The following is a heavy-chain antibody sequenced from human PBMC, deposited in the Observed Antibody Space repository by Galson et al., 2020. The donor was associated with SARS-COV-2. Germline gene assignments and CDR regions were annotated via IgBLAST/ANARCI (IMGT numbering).Heavy chain of an antibody. D-gene: IGHD5-18*01. CDR3: ARERRWLQRVRGAFDI. V-gene: IGHV4-61*02. CDR2: IYTSGST. CDR1: GGSISSGSYY. J-gene: IGHJ3*02. Sequence: SETLSLTCTVSGGSISSGSYYWSWIRQPAGKGLEWIGRIYTSGSTNYNPSLKSRVTISVDTSKNQFSLKLSSVTAADTAVYYCARERRWLQRVRGAFDIWGQGTMVTVSS.